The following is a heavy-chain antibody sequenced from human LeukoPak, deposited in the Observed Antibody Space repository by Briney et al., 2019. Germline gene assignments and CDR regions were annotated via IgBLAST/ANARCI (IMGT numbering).Heavy chain of an antibody. D-gene: IGHD4-17*01. CDR2: LSYDGSNK. CDR1: GFTFSSYA. Sequence: PGGSLRLSCAASGFTFSSYAMHWVRQAPGKGLEWVAVLSYDGSNKYYADSVKGRFTISRDNSKNTLYLQVNSLRAEDTAVYYCARVSSGMTTVTTNKNPLDYWGQGTLVAVSS. CDR3: ARVSSGMTTVTTNKNPLDY. V-gene: IGHV3-30-3*01. J-gene: IGHJ4*02.